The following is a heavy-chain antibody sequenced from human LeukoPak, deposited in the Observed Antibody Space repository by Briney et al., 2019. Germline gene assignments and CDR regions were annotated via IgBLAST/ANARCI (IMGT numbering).Heavy chain of an antibody. D-gene: IGHD2-15*01. CDR2: ISYDGSNK. Sequence: GGSLRLSCAASGFTFSSYAMHWVRQAPGKGLEWVAVISYDGSNKYYADSVKGRFTISRDNSKNTLYLQMNSLRAEDTAVYYCARVLPPGVVVAAPPHYWGQGTLVTVSS. J-gene: IGHJ4*02. V-gene: IGHV3-30-3*01. CDR1: GFTFSSYA. CDR3: ARVLPPGVVVAAPPHY.